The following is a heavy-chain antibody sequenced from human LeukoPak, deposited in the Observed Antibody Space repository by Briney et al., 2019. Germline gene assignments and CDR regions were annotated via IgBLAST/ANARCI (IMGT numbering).Heavy chain of an antibody. D-gene: IGHD4-17*01. CDR3: ARLKTTVTDYYYYGMDV. CDR1: GGSIGSGGYY. J-gene: IGHJ6*02. V-gene: IGHV4-31*03. Sequence: SETLSLTCTVSGGSIGSGGYYWSWIRQHPGKGLEWIGYIYYSGSTYYNPSLKSRVTISVDTSKNQFSLKLSSVTAADTAVYYCARLKTTVTDYYYYGMDVWGQGTTVTVSS. CDR2: IYYSGST.